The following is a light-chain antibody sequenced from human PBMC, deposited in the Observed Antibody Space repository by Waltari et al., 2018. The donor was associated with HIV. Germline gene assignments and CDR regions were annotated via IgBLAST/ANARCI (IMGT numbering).Light chain of an antibody. CDR2: DSS. CDR1: QDIRNY. J-gene: IGKJ5*01. V-gene: IGKV1-33*01. CDR3: QQCDSLPRT. Sequence: DIQMTQSRSSLSASVGDRVTINCQASQDIRNYLNWFQQKPGEAPKHLIYDSSNVGAGVPSRLSGSGSGRDFTFTITSLKPEDIATYFCQQCDSLPRTCGQGTRLDIK.